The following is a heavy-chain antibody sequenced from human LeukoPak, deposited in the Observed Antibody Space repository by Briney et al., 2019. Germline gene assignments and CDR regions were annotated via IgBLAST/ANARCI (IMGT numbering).Heavy chain of an antibody. Sequence: GGSLRLSCAAPGITFSIYAMTWVRQAPGKGLEWVSAISGSGVNTYYADSVKGRFTISRDNSKNTVYLQMNSLRAEDTAVFYGARSRYSNSWLFDYWGQGTLVTVSS. V-gene: IGHV3-23*01. D-gene: IGHD6-13*01. CDR2: ISGSGVNT. CDR1: GITFSIYA. J-gene: IGHJ4*02. CDR3: ARSRYSNSWLFDY.